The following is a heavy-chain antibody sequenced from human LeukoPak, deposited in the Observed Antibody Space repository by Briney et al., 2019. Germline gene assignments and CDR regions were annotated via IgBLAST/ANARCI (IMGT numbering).Heavy chain of an antibody. CDR2: VNSDGRFT. J-gene: IGHJ5*02. Sequence: PGGSLTLSCAASGFFFSNYGMHWVRHAPGKGLVWVSRVNSDGRFTKYADSVKGRFTISRDNAKNTLYLQMNSLRAEDTAMYYCVRSDWFDNWGQGTLVTVSS. CDR3: VRSDWFDN. V-gene: IGHV3-74*03. CDR1: GFFFSNYG.